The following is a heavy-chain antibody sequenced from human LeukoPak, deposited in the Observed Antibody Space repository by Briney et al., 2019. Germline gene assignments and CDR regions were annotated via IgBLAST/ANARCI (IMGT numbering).Heavy chain of an antibody. Sequence: PGGSLRLSCVASEFTVSDNCMSWVRQAPGEGLEWVSVIYSDVSTYYSDSVKGRFTISRDNSKNTLNLQMNSLRAEDTAVYSCAKPGPGRVYNWFDPWGQGTLVTVSS. CDR3: AKPGPGRVYNWFDP. CDR2: IYSDVST. D-gene: IGHD3-10*01. V-gene: IGHV3-53*01. J-gene: IGHJ5*02. CDR1: EFTVSDNC.